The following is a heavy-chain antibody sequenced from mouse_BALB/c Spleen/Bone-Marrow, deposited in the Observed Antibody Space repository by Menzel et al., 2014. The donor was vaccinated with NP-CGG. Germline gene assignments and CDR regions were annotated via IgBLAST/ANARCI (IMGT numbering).Heavy chain of an antibody. CDR3: ARILLRSYAMDY. D-gene: IGHD1-1*01. V-gene: IGHV3-8*02. CDR1: GDSITRGY. Sequence: DVHLVESGPSLVKPSQTLSLTCSVTGDSITRGYWNWIRKFPGNKLEYMGYISYSGSTYYNPSLKSRISITRDTSKNQYYLQLNSVTTEDTATYYCARILLRSYAMDYWGQGTSVTVSS. CDR2: ISYSGST. J-gene: IGHJ4*01.